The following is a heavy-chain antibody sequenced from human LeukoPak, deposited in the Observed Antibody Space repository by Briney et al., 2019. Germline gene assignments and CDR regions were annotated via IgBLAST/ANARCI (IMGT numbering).Heavy chain of an antibody. J-gene: IGHJ3*02. Sequence: GGSLRLSCAASGFTFDDYAMHWVRQAPGKGLEWVSGISWNSGSIGYADSVKGRFTISRDNAENSLYLQMNSLRAEDTALYYCAKSYYYDSSGPPRHHDAFDIWGQGTMVTVSS. CDR1: GFTFDDYA. D-gene: IGHD3-22*01. V-gene: IGHV3-9*01. CDR2: ISWNSGSI. CDR3: AKSYYYDSSGPPRHHDAFDI.